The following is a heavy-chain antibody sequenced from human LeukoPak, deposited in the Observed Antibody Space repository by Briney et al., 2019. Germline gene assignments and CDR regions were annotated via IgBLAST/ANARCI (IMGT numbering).Heavy chain of an antibody. D-gene: IGHD6-6*01. CDR1: GYSFTSYW. V-gene: IGHV5-10-1*01. CDR3: ARPDSSTSYFDY. J-gene: IGHJ4*02. Sequence: GESLRISCKGSGYSFTSYWISWVRQMPGKGLKWMRRIDPSDSYTNYSPSFQGHVTISADKSISTAYLQWSSLKASDTAMYYCARPDSSTSYFDYWGQGTLVTVSS. CDR2: IDPSDSYT.